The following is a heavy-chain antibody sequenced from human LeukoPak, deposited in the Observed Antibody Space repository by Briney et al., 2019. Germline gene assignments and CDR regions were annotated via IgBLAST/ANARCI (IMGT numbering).Heavy chain of an antibody. Sequence: PGRSLRLSCAASGFTFSSYGMHWVRQVPGKGLEWVAVIWYDGSNKYYADSVKGRFTISGDNSKNTLYLQMNSLRAEDTAVYYCARDQGVVVPAANFDYWGQGTLVTVSS. D-gene: IGHD2-2*01. V-gene: IGHV3-33*01. CDR1: GFTFSSYG. J-gene: IGHJ4*02. CDR2: IWYDGSNK. CDR3: ARDQGVVVPAANFDY.